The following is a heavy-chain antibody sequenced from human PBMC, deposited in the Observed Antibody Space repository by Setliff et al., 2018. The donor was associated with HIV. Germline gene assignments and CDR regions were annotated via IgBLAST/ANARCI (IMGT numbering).Heavy chain of an antibody. CDR1: GGTFSSYA. CDR3: ARNRDGYTFQD. D-gene: IGHD5-12*01. V-gene: IGHV1-69*13. CDR2: IIPIFGTA. J-gene: IGHJ1*01. Sequence: SVKVSCKASGGTFSSYAINWVRHAPGQGLEWMGGIIPIFGTANYAQKFQGSVTIIADGSTSTAYMELSSLRSEDTAVYYCARNRDGYTFQDWGQGTLVTVSS.